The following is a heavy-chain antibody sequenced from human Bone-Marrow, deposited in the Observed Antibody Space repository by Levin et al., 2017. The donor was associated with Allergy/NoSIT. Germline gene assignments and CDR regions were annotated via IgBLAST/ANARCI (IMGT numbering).Heavy chain of an antibody. CDR1: GYTLTELS. D-gene: IGHD3-10*01. CDR2: FDPEDGER. J-gene: IGHJ6*02. V-gene: IGHV1-24*01. Sequence: ASVKVSCKVSGYTLTELSMHWVRQAPGKGLEWLGSFDPEDGERIYAQKFQGRLTMTEDTSTDIAHMELSSLTSEDTAVYYCGTDRHYMVRGVPHRATDVWGQGTTVIVSS. CDR3: GTDRHYMVRGVPHRATDV.